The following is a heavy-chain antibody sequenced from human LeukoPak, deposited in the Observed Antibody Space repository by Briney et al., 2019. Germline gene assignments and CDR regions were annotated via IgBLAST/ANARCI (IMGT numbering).Heavy chain of an antibody. CDR2: ISGSGGST. CDR1: GFTFCSYA. V-gene: IGHV3-23*01. J-gene: IGHJ5*02. Sequence: PGGSLRLSCAASGFTFCSYAISWVRQAPGKGLEWFSAISGSGGSTYYADSVKGRFIISKDNSKHTLYLQMNSLRAEDPAVYYCAKDQEAAAGTIGWFHPWPQEPLVTVPS. D-gene: IGHD6-13*01. CDR3: AKDQEAAAGTIGWFHP.